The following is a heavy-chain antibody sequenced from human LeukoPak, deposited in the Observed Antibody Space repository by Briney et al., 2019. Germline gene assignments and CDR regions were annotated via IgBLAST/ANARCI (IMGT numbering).Heavy chain of an antibody. J-gene: IGHJ4*02. CDR1: GFTFNSYW. CDR3: ARVRSGTYYVFDY. CDR2: IKEDGSEK. D-gene: IGHD1-26*01. Sequence: GGSLRLSCAASGFTFNSYWMNWVRQAPGKGLEGVANIKEDGSEKYYVDSVKGRFTISRDNAKNSLYLQMNSLRAEDTAVYYCARVRSGTYYVFDYWGQGTLVTVSS. V-gene: IGHV3-7*01.